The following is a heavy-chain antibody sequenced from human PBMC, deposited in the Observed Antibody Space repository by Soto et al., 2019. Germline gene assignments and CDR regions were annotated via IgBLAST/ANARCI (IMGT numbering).Heavy chain of an antibody. CDR1: GYTFTSYD. V-gene: IGHV1-8*01. J-gene: IGHJ6*03. CDR3: ARGYSRGFYYYYYYMDV. D-gene: IGHD2-15*01. CDR2: MNPNSGNT. Sequence: ASVKVSCKASGYTFTSYDINWVRQATGQGLEWMGWMNPNSGNTGYAQKFQGRVTMTRNTSISKAYMELSSLRSEDTAVYYCARGYSRGFYYYYYYMDVWGKGTTVTVSS.